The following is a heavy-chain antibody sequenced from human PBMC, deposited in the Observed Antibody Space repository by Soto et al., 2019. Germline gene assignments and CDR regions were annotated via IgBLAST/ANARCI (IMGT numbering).Heavy chain of an antibody. J-gene: IGHJ2*01. CDR1: GFTFSNAW. V-gene: IGHV3-15*01. CDR2: IKSKTDGGTT. Sequence: EVQLVESGGGLVKPGGSLRLSCAASGFTFSNAWMSWVRQAPGKGLEWVGRIKSKTDGGTTDYAAPVKGRFTISRDDSKNTLYLQMNSLKTEDTAVYYCTTDPDVRTPYWYFDLWGRGTLVTVSS. D-gene: IGHD3-10*01. CDR3: TTDPDVRTPYWYFDL.